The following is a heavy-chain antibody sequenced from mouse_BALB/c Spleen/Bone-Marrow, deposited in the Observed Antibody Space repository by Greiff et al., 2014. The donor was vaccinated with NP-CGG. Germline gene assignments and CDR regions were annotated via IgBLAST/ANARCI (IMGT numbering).Heavy chain of an antibody. CDR2: IYPGDGDT. V-gene: IGHV1-80*01. Sequence: VQLQQSGAELVRPGSSVKISCKASGYAFSSYWMNWVKQRPGQGLEWIGQIYPGDGDTNYNGKFKGKATLTADKSSSTAYMQISSLTSEDSAVYFCARDYYGSRYYFDYWGQGTTLTVSS. J-gene: IGHJ2*01. CDR1: GYAFSSYW. D-gene: IGHD1-1*01. CDR3: ARDYYGSRYYFDY.